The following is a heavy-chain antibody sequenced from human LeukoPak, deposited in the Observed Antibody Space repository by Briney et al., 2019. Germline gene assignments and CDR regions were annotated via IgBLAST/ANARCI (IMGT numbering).Heavy chain of an antibody. CDR3: ARDYAFDV. J-gene: IGHJ3*01. CDR1: GDSVSRYY. V-gene: IGHV4-59*02. CDR2: IHDIGSI. Sequence: SETLSLTCTVSGDSVSRYYWSWIRQPPGKGLEWIAHIHDIGSINYNPSLKGRVTISVDTSKNQFSLQLSSVTAADTAIYYCARDYAFDVWGPGTMVTVSS.